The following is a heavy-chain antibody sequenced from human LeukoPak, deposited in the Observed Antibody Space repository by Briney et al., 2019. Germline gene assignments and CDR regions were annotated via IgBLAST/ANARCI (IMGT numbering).Heavy chain of an antibody. CDR3: AVRYCSSTSCSPRSDYYMDV. CDR2: ISAYNGNT. J-gene: IGHJ6*03. CDR1: GYTFTSYG. V-gene: IGHV1-18*01. Sequence: ASVKVSCKASGYTFTSYGISWVRQAPGQGLEWMGWISAYNGNTNYAQKLQGRVTMTTDTSTSTAYMELRSLRSDDTAVYYCAVRYCSSTSCSPRSDYYMDVWGKGTTVTVSS. D-gene: IGHD2-2*01.